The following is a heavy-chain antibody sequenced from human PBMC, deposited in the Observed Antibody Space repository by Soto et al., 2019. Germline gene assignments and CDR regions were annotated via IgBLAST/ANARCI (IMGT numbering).Heavy chain of an antibody. CDR1: GFTFSSYW. CDR2: IKQDGSEK. CDR3: ARDPSIVVVPAARGWFDP. Sequence: EVQLVESGGGLVQPGGSLRLSCAASGFTFSSYWMSWVRQAPGKGLGGVANIKQDGSEKYYVDSVKGRFTISRDNAKNSLYLQMNSLRAEDTAVYYCARDPSIVVVPAARGWFDPWGQGTLVTVSS. J-gene: IGHJ5*02. D-gene: IGHD2-2*01. V-gene: IGHV3-7*03.